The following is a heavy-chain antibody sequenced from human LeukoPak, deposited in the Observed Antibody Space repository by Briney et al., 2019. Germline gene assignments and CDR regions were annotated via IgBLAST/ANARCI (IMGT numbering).Heavy chain of an antibody. J-gene: IGHJ4*02. CDR3: ARDTPGEESH. CDR1: GFSFSAYW. V-gene: IGHV3-7*01. CDR2: IKQDGSEE. Sequence: GGSLRLSCSASGFSFSAYWMSWVRQAPGKGLEWVANIKQDGSEELYVDSVKGRFTIPRDNAKNSLYLQMNSLRAEDTAVYYCARDTPGEESHWGQGTLVTVSS. D-gene: IGHD2-2*01.